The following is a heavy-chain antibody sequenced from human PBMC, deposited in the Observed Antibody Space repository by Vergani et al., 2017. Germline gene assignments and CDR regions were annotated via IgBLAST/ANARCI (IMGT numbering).Heavy chain of an antibody. D-gene: IGHD2-2*01. J-gene: IGHJ6*02. CDR3: ATDGGQLLFPYYYYYGMDV. V-gene: IGHV1-24*01. CDR1: GYTLTELS. CDR2: FDPEDGET. Sequence: QVQLVQSGAEVKKPGASVKVSCKVSGYTLTELSMHWVRQAPGKGLEWMGGFDPEDGETIYAQKFQGRVTMTEDTSTDTAYMELSSLRSEDTAVYYCATDGGQLLFPYYYYYGMDVRGQGTTVTVSS.